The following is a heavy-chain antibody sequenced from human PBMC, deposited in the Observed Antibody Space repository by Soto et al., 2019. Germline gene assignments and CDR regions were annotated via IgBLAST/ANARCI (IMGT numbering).Heavy chain of an antibody. CDR3: ARGNTGYSSSWYFDY. V-gene: IGHV1-3*01. D-gene: IGHD6-13*01. CDR1: GYTFTSYA. Sequence: ASVKVSCKASGYTFTSYAMHWVRQAPGQRLEWMGWINAGNGNTKYSQKFQGRVTITRDTSASTAYMELSSLRSEDTAVYYCARGNTGYSSSWYFDYWGQGTLVTAPQ. CDR2: INAGNGNT. J-gene: IGHJ4*02.